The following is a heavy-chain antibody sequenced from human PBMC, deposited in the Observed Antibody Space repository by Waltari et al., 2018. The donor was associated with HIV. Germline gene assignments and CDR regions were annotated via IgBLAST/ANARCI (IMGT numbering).Heavy chain of an antibody. CDR1: GGSFTDYAYY. D-gene: IGHD3-22*01. V-gene: IGHV4-34*01. Sequence: QVQLKQWGAGLLKPSETLSLTCGVYGGSFTDYAYYWTWIRQTPGEGLEWIGEINHTGSTNYNPSLKSRVTISLDTPKNQFSLKLSSVTAADTAVYYCSRQSFPSKYSSGLDYWGQGTRVTVSS. CDR3: SRQSFPSKYSSGLDY. J-gene: IGHJ4*02. CDR2: INHTGST.